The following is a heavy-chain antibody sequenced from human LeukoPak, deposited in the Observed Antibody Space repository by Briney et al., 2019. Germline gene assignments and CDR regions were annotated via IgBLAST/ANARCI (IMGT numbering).Heavy chain of an antibody. Sequence: SETLSLTCTVSGGSISSGGYYWSWIRQHPGKGLEWIGYIYYSGSTYYNPSLKSRVTISVDTSKNQLSLKLSSVTAADTAVYYCARSDGSTLDPWGQGPLVTVSS. CDR1: GGSISSGGYY. J-gene: IGHJ5*02. V-gene: IGHV4-31*03. CDR3: ARSDGSTLDP. D-gene: IGHD2-2*01. CDR2: IYYSGST.